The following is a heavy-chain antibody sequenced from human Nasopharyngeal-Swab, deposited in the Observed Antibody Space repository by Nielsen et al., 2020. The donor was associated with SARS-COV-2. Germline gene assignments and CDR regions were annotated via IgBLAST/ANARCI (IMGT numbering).Heavy chain of an antibody. J-gene: IGHJ3*02. D-gene: IGHD4-17*01. Sequence: GESLKISCAASGFTFSSYGMHWVRQAPGKGLEWVAVIWYDESNKYYADSVKGRFTISRDNSKNTLYLQMNSLRAEDTAVYYCARERGEYGDYWGEAFDIWGQGTMVTVSS. CDR2: IWYDESNK. V-gene: IGHV3-33*01. CDR1: GFTFSSYG. CDR3: ARERGEYGDYWGEAFDI.